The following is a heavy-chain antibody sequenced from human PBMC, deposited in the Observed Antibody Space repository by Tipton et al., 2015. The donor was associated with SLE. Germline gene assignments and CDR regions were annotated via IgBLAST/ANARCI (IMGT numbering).Heavy chain of an antibody. J-gene: IGHJ3*02. Sequence: TLSLTCTVSGGSVTTYYWSWIRQSPGKKLEWIGYMYYTGITKFNPSLKSRVAISVDTSKNQFSLRLSSMTAADTAVYYCARESLGRPRVSAFDIWGQGAVVTVSS. CDR1: GGSVTTYY. CDR3: ARESLGRPRVSAFDI. CDR2: MYYTGIT. D-gene: IGHD3-16*01. V-gene: IGHV4-59*02.